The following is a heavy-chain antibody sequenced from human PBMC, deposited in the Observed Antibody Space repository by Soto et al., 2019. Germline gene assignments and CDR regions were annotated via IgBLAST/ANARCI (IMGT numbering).Heavy chain of an antibody. CDR2: IYGGDSHT. Sequence: EVQLMQSGAEVKKSGESLKISCMGSGYSISSYWIGWVRQLPGRGLEWMGIIYGGDSHTRYSPAFQGQVTISADRSINTAFLQWSSLKASDTAMYYCATYGQFLPDAFDVWGQGTMVTVSS. CDR3: ATYGQFLPDAFDV. CDR1: GYSISSYW. D-gene: IGHD3-10*01. J-gene: IGHJ3*01. V-gene: IGHV5-51*03.